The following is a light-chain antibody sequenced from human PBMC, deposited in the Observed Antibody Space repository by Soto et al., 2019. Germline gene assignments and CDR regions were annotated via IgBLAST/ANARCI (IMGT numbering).Light chain of an antibody. V-gene: IGKV3-15*01. CDR2: DTS. J-gene: IGKJ5*01. Sequence: EIAMTQSPATRFVSPGERATLSCWASQSVSIKLDWYQQKPGQAPRLLIYDTSTRATGIPARFSGIVSGTEFTLTISSLQSEDFAVYYGQQYKNWPTITFCQGTRLEIK. CDR3: QQYKNWPTIT. CDR1: QSVSIK.